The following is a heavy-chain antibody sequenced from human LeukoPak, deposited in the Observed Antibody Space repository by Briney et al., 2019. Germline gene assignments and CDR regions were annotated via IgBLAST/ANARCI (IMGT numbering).Heavy chain of an antibody. D-gene: IGHD6-13*01. CDR2: IYYSGST. Sequence: SETLSLTCTVSGDSISRYYWSWIRQPPGKGLEWIGYIYYSGSTNYNPSLKSRVTISVDTSKNQFSLKLSSVTAADTAVYYCAREREYSSSIDPWGQGTLVTVSS. CDR1: GDSISRYY. CDR3: AREREYSSSIDP. V-gene: IGHV4-59*01. J-gene: IGHJ5*02.